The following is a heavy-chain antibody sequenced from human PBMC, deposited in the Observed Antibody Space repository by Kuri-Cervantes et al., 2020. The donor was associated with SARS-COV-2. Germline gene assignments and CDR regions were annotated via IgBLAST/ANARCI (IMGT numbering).Heavy chain of an antibody. CDR3: AKGKTGDSR. CDR1: GFTFSSYA. J-gene: IGHJ4*02. D-gene: IGHD7-27*01. CDR2: ISSNGGST. V-gene: IGHV3-64*01. Sequence: GESLKISCAASGFTFSSYAMHWVRQAPGKGLEYVSAISSNGGSTYYANSVKGRFTISRDNSKNTLYLQMGSLRAEVTAVYYCAKGKTGDSRWGQGTLVTVSS.